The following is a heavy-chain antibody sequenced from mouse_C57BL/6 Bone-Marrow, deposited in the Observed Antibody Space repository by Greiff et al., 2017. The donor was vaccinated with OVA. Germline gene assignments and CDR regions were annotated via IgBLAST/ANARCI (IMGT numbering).Heavy chain of an antibody. Sequence: EVKVVESGGGLVQSGRSLRLSCATSGFTFSDFYMEWVRQAPGKGLEWIAASRNKANDYTTEYSASVKGRFIVSRDTSQSILYLQMNALRAEDTAIYYCARDGYHWYFDVWGTGTTVTVSS. CDR3: ARDGYHWYFDV. CDR1: GFTFSDFY. J-gene: IGHJ1*03. CDR2: SRNKANDYTT. V-gene: IGHV7-1*01. D-gene: IGHD2-12*01.